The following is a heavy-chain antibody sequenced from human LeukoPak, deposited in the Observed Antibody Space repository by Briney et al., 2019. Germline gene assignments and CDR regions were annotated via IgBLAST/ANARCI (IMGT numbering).Heavy chain of an antibody. CDR3: ARDNSVEDTAWWFDP. CDR2: INPSGGLT. V-gene: IGHV1-46*01. D-gene: IGHD4-23*01. CDR1: GYSFSTHW. J-gene: IGHJ5*02. Sequence: ASVKVSCKASGYSFSTHWMHWVRQAPGQGLEWMGIINPSGGLTSYAQKLQGRVTVTRDMSTSTDYMELSSLRSEDTAVYYCARDNSVEDTAWWFDPWGQGTLVTVSS.